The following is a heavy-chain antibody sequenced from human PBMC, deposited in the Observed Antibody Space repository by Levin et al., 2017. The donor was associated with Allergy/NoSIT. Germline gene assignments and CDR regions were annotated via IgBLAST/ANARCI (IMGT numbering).Heavy chain of an antibody. CDR1: GYNFSTYY. CDR2: ISPGDSET. D-gene: IGHD3-10*01. CDR3: ARGTYSYGPGDAGHGEDDVFNL. V-gene: IGHV5-51*01. Sequence: GGSLRLSCKGSGYNFSTYYIAWVRQMPGKGLEWMGIISPGDSETRYRPPFHDQVTISADKAISTAYLQFRSLQDWDSAMYDCARGTYSYGPGDAGHGEDDVFNLWGQGTMVTVSS. J-gene: IGHJ3*01.